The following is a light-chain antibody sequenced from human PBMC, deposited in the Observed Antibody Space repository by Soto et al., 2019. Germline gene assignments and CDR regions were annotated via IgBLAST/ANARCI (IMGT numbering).Light chain of an antibody. J-gene: IGKJ1*01. CDR2: GAS. CDR1: QSVSSY. V-gene: IGKV3-20*01. CDR3: QQYGSSGT. Sequence: EVVLSHSLATLSLSQCERAALSSRASQSVSSYLAWYQQRPGQAPRLLIYGASNRATGIPDRFSGSGSGTGFTLTISRLEPEDFAVYYCQQYGSSGTFGQGTKVDI.